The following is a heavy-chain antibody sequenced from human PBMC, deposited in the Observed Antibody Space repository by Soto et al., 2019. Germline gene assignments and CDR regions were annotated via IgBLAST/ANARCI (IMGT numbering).Heavy chain of an antibody. CDR1: GVTFSSYR. D-gene: IGHD6-13*01. CDR3: ARDSGAKLSSS. Sequence: SVKVSCKDSGVTFSSYRINWVRQAPGQGLEWVGGIVPIYRTADYAQKFQGRVTITADESARTAYLEVRSLKSQDTAVYYCARDSGAKLSSSWGQGTLVTVSS. V-gene: IGHV1-69*13. J-gene: IGHJ4*02. CDR2: IVPIYRTA.